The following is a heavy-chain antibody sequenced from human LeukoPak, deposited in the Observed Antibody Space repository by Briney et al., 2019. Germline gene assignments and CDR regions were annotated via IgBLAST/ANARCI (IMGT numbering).Heavy chain of an antibody. CDR2: IIPIFGTA. CDR1: GGTFSSYA. D-gene: IGHD3-22*01. V-gene: IGHV1-69*05. J-gene: IGHJ3*02. Sequence: SVKVSCKASGGTFSSYAISWVRQAPGQGLEWMGEIIPIFGTANYAQKLQGRVTITTDESPSTAYMELSSLRPEDTAVYYCARDFGTKRVRADFDIALDIWGQGTMVTVSS. CDR3: ARDFGTKRVRADFDIALDI.